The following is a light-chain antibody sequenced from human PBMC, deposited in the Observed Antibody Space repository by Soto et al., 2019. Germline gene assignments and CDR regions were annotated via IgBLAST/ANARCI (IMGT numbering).Light chain of an antibody. J-gene: IGKJ4*01. CDR2: AAS. CDR1: QSISTY. CDR3: QQTCSILALT. V-gene: IGKV1-39*01. Sequence: DIQMTQSPSSLSASVGDRVTITCRASQSISTYLNWYQHKPGKAPKLLIYAASSLQSGVPSRFSGSGSGRDFTLTISSLQPEDFASYYCQQTCSILALTFGGGTKVDIK.